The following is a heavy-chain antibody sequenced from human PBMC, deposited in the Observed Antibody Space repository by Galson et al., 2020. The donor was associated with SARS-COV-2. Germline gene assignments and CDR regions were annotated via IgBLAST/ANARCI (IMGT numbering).Heavy chain of an antibody. J-gene: IGHJ4*02. CDR2: INPNSGGT. CDR1: GYTFTGYY. CDR3: ASARGPDYYDSSGYLDY. D-gene: IGHD3-22*01. V-gene: IGHV1-2*02. Sequence: ASVKVSCKASGYTFTGYYMHWVRRAPGQGLEWMGWINPNSGGTNYAQKFQGRVTMTRDTSISTAYMELSRLRSDDTAVYYCASARGPDYYDSSGYLDYWGQGTLVTVSS.